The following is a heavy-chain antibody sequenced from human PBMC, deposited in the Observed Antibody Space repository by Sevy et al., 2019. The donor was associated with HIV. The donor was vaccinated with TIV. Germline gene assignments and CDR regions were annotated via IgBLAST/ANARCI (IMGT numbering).Heavy chain of an antibody. Sequence: ASVKVSCKASGYTFTGYYMHWVRQAPGQGLEWMGWINPNSGGTNYAQKFQGRVTMTRDTSISKAHMEMSRLNSEDTDVYYCARDPDLRIEAAVTRGRRYFYYGMDVWGQGTTVNVSS. J-gene: IGHJ6*02. CDR3: ARDPDLRIEAAVTRGRRYFYYGMDV. CDR2: INPNSGGT. V-gene: IGHV1-2*02. D-gene: IGHD6-13*01. CDR1: GYTFTGYY.